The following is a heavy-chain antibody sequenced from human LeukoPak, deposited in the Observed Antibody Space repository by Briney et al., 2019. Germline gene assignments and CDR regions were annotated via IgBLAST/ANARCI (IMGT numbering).Heavy chain of an antibody. V-gene: IGHV3-72*01. CDR3: AGSMVTGFDYYGMDV. D-gene: IGHD5-18*01. CDR2: SRKRTKGYTT. Sequence: GGSLRLSCAVAGFTFRDHYMDWVRQAPVKGLEWIARSRKRTKGYTTEYAASVRGRFTISRDDSKDSLYLQMNSLKTEDTAVYYCAGSMVTGFDYYGMDVWGQGTTVIVSS. J-gene: IGHJ6*02. CDR1: GFTFRDHY.